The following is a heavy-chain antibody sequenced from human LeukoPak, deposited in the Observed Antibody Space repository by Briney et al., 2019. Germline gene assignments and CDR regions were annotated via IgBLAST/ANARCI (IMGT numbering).Heavy chain of an antibody. V-gene: IGHV3-7*01. CDR1: GFSFSTYW. J-gene: IGHJ4*02. CDR2: LWPDGSDK. CDR3: ARLFGAVTTFDY. Sequence: GGSLRLSCAASGFSFSTYWMSWVRQGPGKGLEWGATLWPDGSDKRYVDSVRDRFTISRDNAKNSLYLQMDSLSAEDTAVYYCARLFGAVTTFDYWGQGALVTVSS. D-gene: IGHD4-17*01.